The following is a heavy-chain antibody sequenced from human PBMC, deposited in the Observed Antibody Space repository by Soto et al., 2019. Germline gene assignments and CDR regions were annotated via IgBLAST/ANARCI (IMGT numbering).Heavy chain of an antibody. V-gene: IGHV3-74*01. CDR1: GFPFSSYW. Sequence: EVQLVESGGGLVQPGGSLRLSCAASGFPFSSYWMHWVRQVPGKGPMWVSRIKSDGSGTYYADSVQGRFIMSRDNAQDTLHLQMNSLRVEDTAVYYCVRGDGDYHDGNGYLGRHWGQGTLVNVSS. D-gene: IGHD3-22*01. J-gene: IGHJ4*02. CDR3: VRGDGDYHDGNGYLGRH. CDR2: IKSDGSGT.